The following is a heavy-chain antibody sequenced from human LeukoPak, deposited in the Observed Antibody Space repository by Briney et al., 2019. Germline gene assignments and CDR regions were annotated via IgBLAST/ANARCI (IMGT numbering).Heavy chain of an antibody. CDR1: GFTVSDIY. CDR2: IHSDDNT. CDR3: ARERYCSSGSCPNSNRYFDS. D-gene: IGHD2-15*01. V-gene: IGHV3-66*02. Sequence: GGSLRLSCAASGFTVSDIYMSWVRQAPGKGLEWVSVIHSDDNTYYADSVKGQFTISRDNSKNTLYLQMNSLRVEDTAVYYCARERYCSSGSCPNSNRYFDSWGQGTLVTVSS. J-gene: IGHJ4*02.